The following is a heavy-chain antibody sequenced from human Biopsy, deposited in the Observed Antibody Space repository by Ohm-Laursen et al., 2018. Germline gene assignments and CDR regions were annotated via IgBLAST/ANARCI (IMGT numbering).Heavy chain of an antibody. CDR1: GDSLTSGPEN. Sequence: SETLSLTWTVSGDSLTSGPENWSWIRQSPGQGLEYIGFIYSGGNTNYSPSLKNRVTMSVDTSKNQFYLKLYSVTAADTAVYYCARGRRTSGWPYFDNWGQGALVIVSS. V-gene: IGHV4-61*01. J-gene: IGHJ4*02. D-gene: IGHD6-19*01. CDR3: ARGRRTSGWPYFDN. CDR2: IYSGGNT.